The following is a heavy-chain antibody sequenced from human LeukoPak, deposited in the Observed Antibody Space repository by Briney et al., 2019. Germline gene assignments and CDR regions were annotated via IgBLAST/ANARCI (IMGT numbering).Heavy chain of an antibody. V-gene: IGHV3-21*01. Sequence: GGSLRLSCAASGFTFSSYSMNWVRQAPGKGLEWVSSISSSSSYIYYADSVKGRFTISRDNAKNSLYLQMNSLRAEDTAVYYCARDQPPYSSHYDYWGQGTLVTVSS. CDR2: ISSSSSYI. D-gene: IGHD6-13*01. CDR3: ARDQPPYSSHYDY. J-gene: IGHJ4*02. CDR1: GFTFSSYS.